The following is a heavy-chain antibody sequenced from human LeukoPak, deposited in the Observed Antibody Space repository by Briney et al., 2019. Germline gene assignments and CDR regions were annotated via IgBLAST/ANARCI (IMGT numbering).Heavy chain of an antibody. Sequence: GASVKVSCKASGYTFTGYYMHWVRQAPGQGLEWMGWINPNSGGTNYAQRFQGRVTMTRDTSISTAYMELSSLRSEDTAVYYCARVHSGYEPAAVDYWGQGTLVTVSS. CDR3: ARVHSGYEPAAVDY. J-gene: IGHJ4*02. CDR2: INPNSGGT. CDR1: GYTFTGYY. V-gene: IGHV1-2*02. D-gene: IGHD5-12*01.